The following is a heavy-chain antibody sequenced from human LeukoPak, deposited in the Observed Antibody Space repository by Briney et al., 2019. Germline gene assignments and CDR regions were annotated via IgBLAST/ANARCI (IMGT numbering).Heavy chain of an antibody. D-gene: IGHD5-12*01. CDR2: ISASGANT. V-gene: IGHV3-23*01. CDR1: GFTFSIYA. Sequence: PGGSLRLSCAASGFTFSIYAMSWVRQGPGKGLEWVSLISASGANTYYAGSVRGRFTISRDNSKNTVYLQMNSLRAEDTALYYCAKDIQWANWGQGTLVTVSS. J-gene: IGHJ4*02. CDR3: AKDIQWAN.